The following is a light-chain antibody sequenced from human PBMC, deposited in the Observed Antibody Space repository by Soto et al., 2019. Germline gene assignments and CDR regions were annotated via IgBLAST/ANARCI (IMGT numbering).Light chain of an antibody. CDR1: YTDVGGYNR. Sequence: QSVLTQPASVSGSPGQSITISCTGTYTDVGGYNRVSWYQHHAGKGPKMLIFEVDNRPSGISDRFSGSKSGDTASLTISDLQAEDEADYYCVSYIESSLIHWVFGGGTKVTVL. V-gene: IGLV2-14*01. J-gene: IGLJ3*02. CDR2: EVD. CDR3: VSYIESSLIHWV.